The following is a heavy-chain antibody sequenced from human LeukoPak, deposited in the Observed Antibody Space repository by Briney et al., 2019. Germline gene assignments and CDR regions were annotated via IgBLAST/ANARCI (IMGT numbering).Heavy chain of an antibody. J-gene: IGHJ4*02. V-gene: IGHV3-7*05. Sequence: ETLSLTCTVSGGSIFSYYWSWLRQVPGKGLERVANIKDDGSEKFYVDSVKGRFTISRDNAKNSLHVQMNGLRAEDTAVYYCARDRYCASRNCFYFDYWGQGALVTVSS. D-gene: IGHD2-2*01. CDR2: IKDDGSEK. CDR1: GSIFSYYW. CDR3: ARDRYCASRNCFYFDY.